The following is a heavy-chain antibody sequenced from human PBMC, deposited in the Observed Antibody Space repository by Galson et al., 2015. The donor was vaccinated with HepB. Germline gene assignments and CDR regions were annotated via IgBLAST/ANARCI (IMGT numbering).Heavy chain of an antibody. V-gene: IGHV1-69*13. CDR3: ARAKVVVVVAATYYYGMDV. D-gene: IGHD2-15*01. Sequence: SVKVSCKASGGTFSSYAISWVRQAPGQGLEWMGGIIPIFGTANYAQKFQGRVTITADESTSAAYMELSSLRSEDTAVYYCARAKVVVVVAATYYYGMDVWGQGTTVTVSS. CDR1: GGTFSSYA. CDR2: IIPIFGTA. J-gene: IGHJ6*02.